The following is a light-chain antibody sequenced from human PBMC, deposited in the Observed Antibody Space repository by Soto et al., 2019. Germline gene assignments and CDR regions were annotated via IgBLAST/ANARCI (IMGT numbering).Light chain of an antibody. CDR1: SFNIGAGYD. J-gene: IGLJ2*01. V-gene: IGLV1-40*01. CDR3: QSYDSSLSGSV. Sequence: SVLTQPPSVSGAPGQRVTISCTGSSFNIGAGYDVHWYQQLPGTAPILLIYGNSNRPSGVPDRFSGSKSGTSASLAITGRQAEDEADYYCQSYDSSLSGSVFGGGTKLTVL. CDR2: GNS.